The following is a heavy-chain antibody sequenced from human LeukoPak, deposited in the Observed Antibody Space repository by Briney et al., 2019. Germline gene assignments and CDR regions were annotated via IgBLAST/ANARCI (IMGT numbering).Heavy chain of an antibody. J-gene: IGHJ1*01. Sequence: GGSLRLSCAASGFTFDDYAMHWVRQAPGKGLEWVSGISWNSGSIGYADSVKGRFTISRDNAKNSLYLQMNSLRAEDTALYYCAKGYHYDSSGKEYFQHWGQGTLVTVSS. CDR2: ISWNSGSI. CDR1: GFTFDDYA. V-gene: IGHV3-9*01. CDR3: AKGYHYDSSGKEYFQH. D-gene: IGHD3-22*01.